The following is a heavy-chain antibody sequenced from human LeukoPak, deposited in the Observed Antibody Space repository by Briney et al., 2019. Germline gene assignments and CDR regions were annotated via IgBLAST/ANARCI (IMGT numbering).Heavy chain of an antibody. V-gene: IGHV1-18*01. CDR1: VYTFTNYG. D-gene: IGHD3-22*01. CDR2: MIAYSGNR. Sequence: ASVKVSFKGSVYTFTNYGIGWVRHSPGQGLEWIVWMIAYSGNRSYAQKLQGRVTMTTETSTSTAYMELESLRSDDTAVYYCAISQGSYYDTSGYLGGDYWGQGTLVTVSS. CDR3: AISQGSYYDTSGYLGGDY. J-gene: IGHJ4*02.